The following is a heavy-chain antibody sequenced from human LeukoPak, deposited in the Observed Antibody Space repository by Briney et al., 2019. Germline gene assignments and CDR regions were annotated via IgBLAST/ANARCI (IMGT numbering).Heavy chain of an antibody. D-gene: IGHD5-18*01. J-gene: IGHJ4*02. CDR1: GYTFTGYY. CDR3: ATLHTDTSMARR. CDR2: INPNSGGT. V-gene: IGHV1-2*06. Sequence: GASVKVSCKASGYTFTGYYMHWVRQAPGQGLEWMGRINPNSGGTNYAQKFQGRVTMTRDTSISTAYMELSRLRSDDTAVYYCATLHTDTSMARRWGQGTLVTVSS.